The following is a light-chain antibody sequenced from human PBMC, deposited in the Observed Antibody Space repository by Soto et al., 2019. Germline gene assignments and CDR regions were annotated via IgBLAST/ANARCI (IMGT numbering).Light chain of an antibody. Sequence: RATLSCRASQSVSSNLAWYQQKPGQAPRLLIYGASTRATGIPARFSGSGSGTEFTLTISSLQSEDFAVYYCQQYNNWPPTLGQGTKV. V-gene: IGKV3-15*01. J-gene: IGKJ1*01. CDR1: QSVSSN. CDR3: QQYNNWPPT. CDR2: GAS.